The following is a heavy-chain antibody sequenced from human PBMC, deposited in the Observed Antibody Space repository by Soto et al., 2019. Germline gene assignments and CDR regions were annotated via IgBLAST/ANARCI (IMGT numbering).Heavy chain of an antibody. Sequence: GGSLRLSCAASGFSFSRHAIHWVRQAPGKGLEWVAVISKDGSHKYYLDSVRGRFTISRDNSKNILYLQMNSLRDEDTAVYYCARSRSGAVADYFDFWGQVTMGPVSS. CDR1: GFSFSRHA. J-gene: IGHJ4*02. D-gene: IGHD3-10*01. CDR2: ISKDGSHK. V-gene: IGHV3-30*04. CDR3: ARSRSGAVADYFDF.